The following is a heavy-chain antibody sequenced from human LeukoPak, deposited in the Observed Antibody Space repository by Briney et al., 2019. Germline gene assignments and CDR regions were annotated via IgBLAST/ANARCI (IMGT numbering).Heavy chain of an antibody. Sequence: SETLSLTCAVYGGSFSGYYWSWIRQPPGKGLEWIGEINHSGSTNYNPSLKSRVTISVDTSKNQFSLKLSSVTAADTAVYYCARAPGADIVVVPAATSNRAIDYWGQETLVTVSS. J-gene: IGHJ4*02. CDR3: ARAPGADIVVVPAATSNRAIDY. D-gene: IGHD2-2*01. CDR1: GGSFSGYY. CDR2: INHSGST. V-gene: IGHV4-34*01.